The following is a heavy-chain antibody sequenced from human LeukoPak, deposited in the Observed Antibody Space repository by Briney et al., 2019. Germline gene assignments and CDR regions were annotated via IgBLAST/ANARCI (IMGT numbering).Heavy chain of an antibody. CDR1: GFTFSSYE. J-gene: IGHJ6*04. D-gene: IGHD3-10*01. CDR3: ARDPALLWFGELLHYYYGMDV. Sequence: PGGSLRLSCAASGFTFSSYEMNWVRQAPGKGLERVSYISSSGSTIYYADSVKGRFTISRDNAKNSLYLQMNSLRAEDTAVYYCARDPALLWFGELLHYYYGMDVWGKGTTVTVSS. CDR2: ISSSGSTI. V-gene: IGHV3-48*03.